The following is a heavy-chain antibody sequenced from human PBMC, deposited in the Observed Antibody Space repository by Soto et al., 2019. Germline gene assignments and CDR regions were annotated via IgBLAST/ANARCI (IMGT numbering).Heavy chain of an antibody. CDR2: FDPEDGET. Sequence: EASVKVSCKVSGYTLTELSMHWVRQAPGKGLERMGGFDPEDGETIYAQKFRGRVTMTEDTSTDTAYMELSSLRSEDTAVYYCATVPIETTVTTRFDYWGQGTLVTVSS. J-gene: IGHJ4*02. CDR3: ATVPIETTVTTRFDY. D-gene: IGHD4-17*01. V-gene: IGHV1-24*01. CDR1: GYTLTELS.